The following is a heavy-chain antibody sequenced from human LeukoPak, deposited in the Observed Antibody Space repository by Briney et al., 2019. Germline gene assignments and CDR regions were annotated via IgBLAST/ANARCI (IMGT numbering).Heavy chain of an antibody. CDR3: ARNLDY. V-gene: IGHV1-2*02. J-gene: IGHJ4*02. Sequence: GASVEVSCKASGYTFTAYYMHWVRQAPGQGLEWMGWINPNSGGTKYTQKFQGRVTMTRDTSISTAYMELTRLRSDDTAVYYSARNLDYWGQGTLVTVSS. CDR2: INPNSGGT. D-gene: IGHD1-14*01. CDR1: GYTFTAYY.